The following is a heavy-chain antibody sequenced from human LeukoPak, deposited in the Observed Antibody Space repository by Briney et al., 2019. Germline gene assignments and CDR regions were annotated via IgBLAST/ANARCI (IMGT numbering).Heavy chain of an antibody. Sequence: PGGSLRLSCAASGFTFSTYAMSWVRQAPGQGLEWVSSISGDGGSTYYAESVKGRFTISRDNSENTLYLQMNSLRAEDTAVYYCAKRPDCSTTNCFRFEYWGQGTLVAVSS. J-gene: IGHJ4*02. D-gene: IGHD2-2*01. CDR1: GFTFSTYA. CDR3: AKRPDCSTTNCFRFEY. V-gene: IGHV3-23*01. CDR2: ISGDGGST.